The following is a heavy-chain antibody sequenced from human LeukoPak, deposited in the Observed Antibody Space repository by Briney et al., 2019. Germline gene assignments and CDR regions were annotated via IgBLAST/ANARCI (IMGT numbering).Heavy chain of an antibody. D-gene: IGHD2-15*01. CDR1: GFTFRKYW. CDR3: ANIRYFDN. CDR2: IKQDGSDT. Sequence: GGSLRLSCAASGFTFRKYWMSSVRQAPGKGLEWVANIKQDGSDTYSVHSVKGRFTIPRANAKNSLWLQMYNRRAEATAMFYFANIRYFDNWGQGTLVTVSS. J-gene: IGHJ4*02. V-gene: IGHV3-7*01.